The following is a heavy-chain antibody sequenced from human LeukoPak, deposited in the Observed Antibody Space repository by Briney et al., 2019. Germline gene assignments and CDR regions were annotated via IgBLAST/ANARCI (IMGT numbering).Heavy chain of an antibody. J-gene: IGHJ2*01. Sequence: SETLSLTCSVSGVSISNNDWSWIRQPAGKGLEWIGRIYSSGTTNYNPSLKSRVITSVDTSRNQFSLKLGSVTAADTAVYYCARTYRFGSSRYWYFDLWGRGTLVTVSS. D-gene: IGHD6-13*01. CDR1: GVSISNND. CDR2: IYSSGTT. V-gene: IGHV4-4*07. CDR3: ARTYRFGSSRYWYFDL.